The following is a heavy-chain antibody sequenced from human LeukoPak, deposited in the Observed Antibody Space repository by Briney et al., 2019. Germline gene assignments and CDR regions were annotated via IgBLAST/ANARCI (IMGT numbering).Heavy chain of an antibody. CDR2: INSDGSST. Sequence: PGGSLRLSCAASGFTFSSYWMHWVRQAPGKGLGWVSRINSDGSSTSYADSVKGRFTISRDNAKNTLYLQMNSLRAEDTAVYYCARDPYDSSGYWDYFDYWGQGTLVTVSS. CDR3: ARDPYDSSGYWDYFDY. CDR1: GFTFSSYW. D-gene: IGHD3-22*01. J-gene: IGHJ4*02. V-gene: IGHV3-74*01.